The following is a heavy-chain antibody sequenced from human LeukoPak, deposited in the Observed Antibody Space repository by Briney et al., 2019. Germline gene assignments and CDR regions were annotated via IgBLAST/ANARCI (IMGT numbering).Heavy chain of an antibody. CDR1: AFTFSNYW. Sequence: PGESLRLSCAGSAFTFSNYWMHWVRQVPGKGLVWVSRINPDGSTITYADSVKGRFTISRDNARNTLYLQMNSLSAEDTAIYYCSKDTFGVHDSWGQGTLVTVSS. J-gene: IGHJ4*02. D-gene: IGHD3-16*01. CDR3: SKDTFGVHDS. V-gene: IGHV3-74*03. CDR2: INPDGSTI.